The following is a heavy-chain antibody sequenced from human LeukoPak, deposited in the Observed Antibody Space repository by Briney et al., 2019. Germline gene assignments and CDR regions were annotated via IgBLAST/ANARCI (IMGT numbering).Heavy chain of an antibody. V-gene: IGHV4-59*01. J-gene: IGHJ4*02. Sequence: PSETLSLTCTVSGGSISSYYWSWIRQPPGKGLEWIGYIYYSGSTNYNPSLKSRVTISVDTSKNQFSLKLSSVTAADTAVYYCARRHVEYSSSSDPYYFDYWGQGTLVTVSS. CDR2: IYYSGST. CDR3: ARRHVEYSSSSDPYYFDY. CDR1: GGSISSYY. D-gene: IGHD6-6*01.